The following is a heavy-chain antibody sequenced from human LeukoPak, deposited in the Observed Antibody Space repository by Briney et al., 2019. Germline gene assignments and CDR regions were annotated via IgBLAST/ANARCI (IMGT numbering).Heavy chain of an antibody. J-gene: IGHJ3*02. V-gene: IGHV3-7*01. CDR3: ARDGIPTYAFDI. Sequence: GGSLRLSCVASGVAIRNSWMSWVRQAPGKGLEWVANIHPDGSVQNYVDSVKGRFTISRDNAKNSLFLQMNNLRAEDTALYYCARDGIPTYAFDIWGQGTMVTVSP. D-gene: IGHD1-26*01. CDR2: IHPDGSVQ. CDR1: GVAIRNSW.